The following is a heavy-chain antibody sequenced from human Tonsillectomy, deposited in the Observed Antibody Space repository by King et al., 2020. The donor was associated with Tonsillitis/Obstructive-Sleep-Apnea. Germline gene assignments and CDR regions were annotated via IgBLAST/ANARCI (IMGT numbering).Heavy chain of an antibody. CDR2: ISAYNGGT. CDR3: ARDSMSHYFDSSTYYAFDY. CDR1: GYTFTSYG. D-gene: IGHD3-22*01. Sequence: VQLVESGAEVKKPGASVKVSCKASGYTFTSYGISWVRQAPGQGLEWMGWISAYNGGTNYAQKLQGRVTMTTDTSTSTAYMELRSLRSDDTAVYYCARDSMSHYFDSSTYYAFDYWGQGTLVTVSS. V-gene: IGHV1-18*01. J-gene: IGHJ4*02.